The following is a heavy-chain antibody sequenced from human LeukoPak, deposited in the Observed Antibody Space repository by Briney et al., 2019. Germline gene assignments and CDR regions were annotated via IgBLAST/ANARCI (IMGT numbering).Heavy chain of an antibody. CDR2: ISYDGSNK. V-gene: IGHV3-30-3*01. J-gene: IGHJ4*02. CDR3: VRDSPRVTSGNFLYYFDY. Sequence: GRSLRLSCAASGFTFSSYAMHWVRQSPGKGVEWVAAISYDGSNKYYADYVKGRFTISRDNSKNTLYLQMNSLRAEDTAVFYCVRDSPRVTSGNFLYYFDYWGQGTMVTVSS. D-gene: IGHD1-26*01. CDR1: GFTFSSYA.